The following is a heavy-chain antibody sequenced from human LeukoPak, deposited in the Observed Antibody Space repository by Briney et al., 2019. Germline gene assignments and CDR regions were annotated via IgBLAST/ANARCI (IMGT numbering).Heavy chain of an antibody. CDR3: ARSGRAGKYPSDYFYYMDV. D-gene: IGHD1-26*01. Sequence: ASAQVSCKASGYAVTSYYLSWVRQAPGQRREWGGWISFYNGKTSHAQTLQGRVTMTSDTSTSIAYMELRSVRMDDTAVYYCARSGRAGKYPSDYFYYMDVWGKGTTVTVSS. CDR2: ISFYNGKT. J-gene: IGHJ6*03. CDR1: GYAVTSYY. V-gene: IGHV1-18*01.